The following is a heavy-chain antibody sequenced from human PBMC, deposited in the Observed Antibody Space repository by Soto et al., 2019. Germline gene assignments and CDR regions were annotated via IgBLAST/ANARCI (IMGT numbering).Heavy chain of an antibody. CDR2: IFSSGST. D-gene: IGHD3-10*01. CDR3: ARGRFGEIHDY. J-gene: IGHJ4*02. CDR1: SGSISSGEYY. V-gene: IGHV4-30-4*01. Sequence: KPSETLSLTCTVSSGSISSGEYYWSWLRQPPGKGLEWIGYIFSSGSTHYNASLKSRLTISVDTSKNQFSLQLTSVTATDTAVYYCARGRFGEIHDYWGQGTLVTVS.